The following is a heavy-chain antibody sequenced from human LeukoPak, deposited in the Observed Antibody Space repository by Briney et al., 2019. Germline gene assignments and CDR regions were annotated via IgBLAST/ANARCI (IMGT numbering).Heavy chain of an antibody. Sequence: SETLSLTCTVSGGSISSYYWSWIRQPPGKGLEWIGYIYYSGSTNYNPSLKSRVTISVDTSMNRFSLKLSSVTAADTAVYYCARVLGYSYDYFGLDYWGQGTLVTVSS. V-gene: IGHV4-59*01. CDR1: GGSISSYY. D-gene: IGHD5-18*01. J-gene: IGHJ4*02. CDR3: ARVLGYSYDYFGLDY. CDR2: IYYSGST.